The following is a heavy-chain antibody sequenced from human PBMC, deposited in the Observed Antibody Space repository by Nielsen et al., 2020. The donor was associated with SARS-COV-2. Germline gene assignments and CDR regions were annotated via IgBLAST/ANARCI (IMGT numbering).Heavy chain of an antibody. V-gene: IGHV2-5*01. Sequence: GPTLVKPTQTLTLTCTFSGFSLSTSGVGVGWIRQPPGKALEWLAFIYWNDDKGYRPSLKSRLTITKDTSKNQVVLTMTNMDPVDTATYYCAHRTTVSYFDSWGQGILVTVSS. CDR3: AHRTTVSYFDS. D-gene: IGHD1-1*01. CDR1: GFSLSTSGVG. J-gene: IGHJ4*02. CDR2: IYWNDDK.